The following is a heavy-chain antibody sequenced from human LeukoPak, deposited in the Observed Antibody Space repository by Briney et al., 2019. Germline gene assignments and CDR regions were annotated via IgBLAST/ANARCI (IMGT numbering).Heavy chain of an antibody. Sequence: GASVKVSCKASGGTFSIYAISWVRQAPGQGLEWMGGIIPIFGTANYAQKFQGRVTITADESTSTAYMELSSLRSEDTAVYYCARELVTTEISYFDYWGQGTLVTVSS. CDR2: IIPIFGTA. D-gene: IGHD1-1*01. CDR3: ARELVTTEISYFDY. J-gene: IGHJ4*02. CDR1: GGTFSIYA. V-gene: IGHV1-69*13.